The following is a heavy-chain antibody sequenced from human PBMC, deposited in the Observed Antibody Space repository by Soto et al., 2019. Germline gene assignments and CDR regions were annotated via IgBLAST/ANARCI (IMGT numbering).Heavy chain of an antibody. CDR2: ISYDGSNK. V-gene: IGHV3-30-3*01. CDR3: ARSYSSYYYYGMDV. J-gene: IGHJ6*02. CDR1: GFTISSYA. D-gene: IGHD6-19*01. Sequence: GGSLRLSCAASGFTISSYAMHWVRQAPGKGLEWVAVISYDGSNKYYADSVKGRFTISRDNSKNTLYLQMNSLRAEDTAVYYCARSYSSYYYYGMDVWGQGTTVTGSS.